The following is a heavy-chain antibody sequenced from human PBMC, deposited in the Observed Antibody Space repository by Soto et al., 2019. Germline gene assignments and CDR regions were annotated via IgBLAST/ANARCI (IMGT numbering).Heavy chain of an antibody. CDR1: GFTFDDYA. V-gene: IGHV3-9*01. CDR2: ISWNGGNI. J-gene: IGHJ4*02. Sequence: EVQLVESGGGLVQPGRSLSLSCAASGFTFDDYAMHWVRQAPGKGLEWVSGISWNGGNIGYADSVKGRFTISRDNAKNSLFLQMNSLRADDTALYFCAKDIYSSSSGQDYWGQGTPVTVSS. CDR3: AKDIYSSSSGQDY. D-gene: IGHD6-6*01.